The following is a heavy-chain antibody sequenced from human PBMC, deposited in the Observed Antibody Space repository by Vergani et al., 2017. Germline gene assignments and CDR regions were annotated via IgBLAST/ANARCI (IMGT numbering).Heavy chain of an antibody. CDR3: ARDAWQGVSVSDSTPGY. CDR1: GYSITSGFY. J-gene: IGHJ4*02. Sequence: QVQLQESGPGLVKPSETLSLTCSVSGYSITSGFYWAWIRQPPGKGLEWIVSVSHSGSTFYNSSLRSRVTITIDTSRNQFSLNLRSVIAADTAMYYCARDAWQGVSVSDSTPGYWGQGTLVSVSS. V-gene: IGHV4-38-2*02. D-gene: IGHD2-21*01. CDR2: VSHSGST.